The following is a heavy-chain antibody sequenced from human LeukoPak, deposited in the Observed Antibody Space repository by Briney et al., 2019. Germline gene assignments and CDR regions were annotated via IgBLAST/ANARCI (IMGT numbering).Heavy chain of an antibody. CDR2: LYSGGNT. CDR1: GGSISGSSDY. CDR3: ARHITVSYDAFDL. J-gene: IGHJ3*01. D-gene: IGHD6-19*01. Sequence: SETLSLTCTVSGGSISGSSDYWGWIRQPPGKGLEWIGSLYSGGNTYYNPSLKSRVTMSVDTSKNQFSLKVRSVTAADTAVYYCARHITVSYDAFDLWGRGTMVTVSS. V-gene: IGHV4-39*07.